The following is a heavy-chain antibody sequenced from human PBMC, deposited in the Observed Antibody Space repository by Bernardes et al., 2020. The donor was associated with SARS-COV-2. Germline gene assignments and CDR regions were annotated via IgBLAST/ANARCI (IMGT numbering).Heavy chain of an antibody. J-gene: IGHJ6*02. V-gene: IGHV3-7*04. Sequence: GSLRLSCAASGFTFSSYWMSWVRQAPGKGLEWVANIKQDGSEKYYVDSVKGRFTISRDNAKNSLYLQMNSLRAEDTAVYYCARDLTDIVVVPAAISRYYYYGMDVWGQGTTVTVSS. CDR1: GFTFSSYW. CDR2: IKQDGSEK. D-gene: IGHD2-2*01. CDR3: ARDLTDIVVVPAAISRYYYYGMDV.